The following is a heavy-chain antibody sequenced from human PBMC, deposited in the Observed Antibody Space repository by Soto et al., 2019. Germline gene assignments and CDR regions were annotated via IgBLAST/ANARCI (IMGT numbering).Heavy chain of an antibody. D-gene: IGHD2-15*01. CDR2: INAGNGNT. CDR3: ARGESVVGDY. J-gene: IGHJ4*02. Sequence: QVQLVQSGAEEKKPGASVKVSCKASGYTFTSYAMHWVRQAPGQRLEWMGWINAGNGNTKRSQKCQDRVTISRDTSASTAYMELSSLRSEDTAVYYCARGESVVGDYWDQGTLVTVSS. V-gene: IGHV1-3*05. CDR1: GYTFTSYA.